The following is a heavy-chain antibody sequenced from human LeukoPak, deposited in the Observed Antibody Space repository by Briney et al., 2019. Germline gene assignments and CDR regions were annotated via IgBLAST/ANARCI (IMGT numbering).Heavy chain of an antibody. CDR1: GFTFSTYS. D-gene: IGHD3-3*02. J-gene: IGHJ3*02. V-gene: IGHV3-48*02. CDR3: ARDLHFAFNI. Sequence: GGSLRLSCEASGFTFSTYSMNWVRQAPGKGLEWVSYITNSANSITYADSVKGRFTISRDNAKNSLFLQMSSLKDEDTAVYYCARDLHFAFNIGGKGTRLTVSS. CDR2: ITNSANSI.